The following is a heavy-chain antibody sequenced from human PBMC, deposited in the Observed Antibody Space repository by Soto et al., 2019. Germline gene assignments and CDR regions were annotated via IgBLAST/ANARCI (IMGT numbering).Heavy chain of an antibody. D-gene: IGHD6-13*01. V-gene: IGHV5-51*01. Sequence: GESLKISGNGSGYSFTSYWIGWVRQMPGKGLEWMGIIYPGDSDTRYSPSFQGQVTISADKSISTAYLQWSSLKASDTAMYYCASQGPSLSSSWYFDYWGQVTLVTVYS. J-gene: IGHJ4*02. CDR1: GYSFTSYW. CDR2: IYPGDSDT. CDR3: ASQGPSLSSSWYFDY.